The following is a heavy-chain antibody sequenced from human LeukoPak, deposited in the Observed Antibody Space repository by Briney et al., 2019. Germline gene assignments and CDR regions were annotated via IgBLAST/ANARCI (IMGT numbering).Heavy chain of an antibody. CDR1: GATFSTYG. V-gene: IGHV3-23*01. CDR3: ATEGFYY. Sequence: PGGSLRLSCAASGATFSTYGMKGVRQAAGGGLEYVSGISRRGDITHYADPGRGRFTIPRESVKNTLYLQMNSLRAEDTALYYCATEGFYYWGPGTQVTVSS. J-gene: IGHJ4*02. CDR2: ISRRGDIT.